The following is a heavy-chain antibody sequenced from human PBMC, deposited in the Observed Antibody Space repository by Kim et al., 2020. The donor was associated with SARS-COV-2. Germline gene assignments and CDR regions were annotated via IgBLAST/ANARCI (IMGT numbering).Heavy chain of an antibody. Sequence: SETLSLTCTVSGGSISSGGYYWSWIRQHPGKGLEWIGYIYYSGSTYYNPSLKSRVTISVDTSKNQFSLKLSSVTAADTAVYYCARDRRSDILTGYFGAYNWFDPWGQGTLVTVSS. D-gene: IGHD3-9*01. V-gene: IGHV4-31*03. CDR1: GGSISSGGYY. CDR3: ARDRRSDILTGYFGAYNWFDP. CDR2: IYYSGST. J-gene: IGHJ5*02.